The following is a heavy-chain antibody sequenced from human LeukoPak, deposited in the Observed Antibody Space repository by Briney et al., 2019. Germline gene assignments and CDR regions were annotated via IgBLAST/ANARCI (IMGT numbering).Heavy chain of an antibody. CDR3: AASGYYLAFDI. CDR2: INSDGSST. D-gene: IGHD3-22*01. J-gene: IGHJ3*02. CDR1: GFTFSSYN. V-gene: IGHV3-74*01. Sequence: GGSLRLSCAASGFTFSSYNMNWVRQAPGKGLVWVSRINSDGSSTSYADSVKGRFTISRDNAKNTLYLQMNSLRAEDTAVYYCAASGYYLAFDIWGQGTMVTVSS.